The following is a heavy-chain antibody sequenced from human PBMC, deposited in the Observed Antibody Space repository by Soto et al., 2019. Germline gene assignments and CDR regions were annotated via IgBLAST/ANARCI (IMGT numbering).Heavy chain of an antibody. CDR1: GFTFDDYA. Sequence: GGSLRLSCAASGFTFDDYAMHWVRQAPGKGLEWVSGISCNSGSIGYADSVKGRFTISRDNAKNSLYLQMNSLRAEDTALYYCAKDMGPVYYDSSGYPDYWGQGTLVTVSS. V-gene: IGHV3-9*01. CDR2: ISCNSGSI. D-gene: IGHD3-22*01. J-gene: IGHJ4*02. CDR3: AKDMGPVYYDSSGYPDY.